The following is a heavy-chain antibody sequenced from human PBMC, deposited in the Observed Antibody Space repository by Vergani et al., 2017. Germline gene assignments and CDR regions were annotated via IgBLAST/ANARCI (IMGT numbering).Heavy chain of an antibody. V-gene: IGHV1-69*02. CDR1: GGTFSSYT. Sequence: QVQLVQSGAEVKKPGSTVKVSCKASGGTFSSYTISWVRQAPGQGLEWMGRIIPILGIANYAQKFQGRVTITADKSTSTAYMELSSLRSEDTAVYYCARVGSTPSEAILEYWGQGTLVTVSS. D-gene: IGHD1-26*01. J-gene: IGHJ4*02. CDR2: IIPILGIA. CDR3: ARVGSTPSEAILEY.